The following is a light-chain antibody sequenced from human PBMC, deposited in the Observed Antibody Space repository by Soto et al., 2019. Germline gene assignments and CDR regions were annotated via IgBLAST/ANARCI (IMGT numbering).Light chain of an antibody. J-gene: IGKJ1*01. V-gene: IGKV1-5*03. Sequence: DIQLTQSPSTLLASVGDRVTITCRASQSVSTWLAWYQQKPGKAPKLLIYKASDSESGVPSRLSGSGSGTEFTLTIRSLQPDDFATYYCQQYNYMWTFGQGTKVDIK. CDR3: QQYNYMWT. CDR2: KAS. CDR1: QSVSTW.